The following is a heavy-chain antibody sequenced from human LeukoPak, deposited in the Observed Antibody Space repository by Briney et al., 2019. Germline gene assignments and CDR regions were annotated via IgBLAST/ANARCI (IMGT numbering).Heavy chain of an antibody. Sequence: SETLSLSCAVHGGSFSGFYWTWMRQPPGKGPEWIGEVNHSRGTNYNPSLKSRVTISEDTSKNQFSLNLTSVTAADTAVYYCARGLGEGYPDSWGQGTLVTLSS. CDR2: VNHSRGT. CDR1: GGSFSGFY. D-gene: IGHD5-24*01. CDR3: ARGLGEGYPDS. J-gene: IGHJ4*02. V-gene: IGHV4-34*01.